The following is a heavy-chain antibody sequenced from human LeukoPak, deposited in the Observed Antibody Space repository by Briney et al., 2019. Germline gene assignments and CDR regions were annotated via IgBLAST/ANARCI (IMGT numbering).Heavy chain of an antibody. CDR2: ISGSGGST. Sequence: QSGGSLRLSCAASGFTFSSYAMSWVRQAPGKGLEWVSAISGSGGSTYYADSVKGLFTISRDNSKNTLYLQMNSLRAEDTAVYYCAKDRIVGATKFDYWGQGTLVTVSS. D-gene: IGHD1-26*01. V-gene: IGHV3-23*01. CDR1: GFTFSSYA. J-gene: IGHJ4*02. CDR3: AKDRIVGATKFDY.